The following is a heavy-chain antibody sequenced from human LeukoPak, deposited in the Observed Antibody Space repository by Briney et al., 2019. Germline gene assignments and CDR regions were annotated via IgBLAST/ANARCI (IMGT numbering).Heavy chain of an antibody. J-gene: IGHJ1*01. CDR1: GGSISSYY. D-gene: IGHD5-24*01. CDR3: ASPETWRWLQLPGTGYFQH. CDR2: IFYSGST. V-gene: IGHV4-59*08. Sequence: SETLSLTCTVSGGSISSYYWSWIRQPPGKGLEWIGFIFYSGSTNSNPSLKSRVTISVDTSKNQFSLKLSSVTAADTAVYYCASPETWRWLQLPGTGYFQHWGQGTLVTVSS.